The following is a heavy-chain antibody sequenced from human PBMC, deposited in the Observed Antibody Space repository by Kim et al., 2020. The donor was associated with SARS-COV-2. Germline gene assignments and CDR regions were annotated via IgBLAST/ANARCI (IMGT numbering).Heavy chain of an antibody. CDR1: GGSISSSSYY. CDR3: ARRSFSPNYYYYYGMDV. V-gene: IGHV4-39*01. CDR2: IYYSGST. Sequence: SETLSLTCTVSGGSISSSSYYWGWIRQPPGKGLEWIGSIYYSGSTYYNPSLKSRVTISVDTSKNQFSLKLSSVTAADTAVYYCARRSFSPNYYYYYGMDVWGQGTTVTVSS. J-gene: IGHJ6*02.